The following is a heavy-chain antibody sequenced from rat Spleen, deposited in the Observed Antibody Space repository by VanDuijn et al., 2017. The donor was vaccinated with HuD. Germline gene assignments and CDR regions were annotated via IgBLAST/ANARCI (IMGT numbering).Heavy chain of an antibody. CDR1: GFTFNNYW. V-gene: IGHV5-29*01. J-gene: IGHJ3*01. CDR2: IRHDGSST. D-gene: IGHD1-1*01. Sequence: EVQLVESGGGLVQPGRSLRLACVASGFTFNNYWMTWVRQAPTKGLEWVATIRHDGSSTYYRDSVKGRFTISRDNAKSTLYLQMDSLRSEDTATYYCTRLYYSNWFAYWGQGTLVTVSS. CDR3: TRLYYSNWFAY.